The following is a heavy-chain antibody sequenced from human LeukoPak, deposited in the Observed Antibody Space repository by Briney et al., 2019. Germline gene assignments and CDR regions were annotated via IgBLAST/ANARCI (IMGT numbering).Heavy chain of an antibody. CDR2: IGAGSDNI. CDR3: TSQKGLDY. J-gene: IGHJ4*02. CDR1: GFSFRIYT. Sequence: GGSLRLSCAASGFSFRIYTMNWVRQAPGKGLEWVSSIGAGSDNIYYSDSVKGRFTISRDNAKNSLYLQMDSLRVEDTAMYYCTSQKGLDYWGQGTLVTVSS. V-gene: IGHV3-21*01. D-gene: IGHD3/OR15-3a*01.